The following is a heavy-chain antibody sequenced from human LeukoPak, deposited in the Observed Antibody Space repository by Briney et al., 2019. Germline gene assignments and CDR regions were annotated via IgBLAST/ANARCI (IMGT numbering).Heavy chain of an antibody. CDR3: ARDRYSGSYWGYYFDY. D-gene: IGHD1-26*01. Sequence: GGSLRLSCAASGFTFSSYAMSWVRQAPGKGLEWVSTLSGSGDSTYYADSVKGRFTISRDNSKNTLYLQMSSLRSEDTAVYYCARDRYSGSYWGYYFDYWGQGTLVTVSS. CDR2: LSGSGDST. J-gene: IGHJ4*02. V-gene: IGHV3-23*01. CDR1: GFTFSSYA.